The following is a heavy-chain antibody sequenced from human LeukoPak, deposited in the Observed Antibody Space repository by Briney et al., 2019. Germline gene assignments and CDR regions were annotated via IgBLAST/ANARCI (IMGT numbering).Heavy chain of an antibody. J-gene: IGHJ6*02. V-gene: IGHV3-30*18. CDR2: ISYDGSNK. CDR3: AKVGGPQNIVATGGYYYYGMDV. CDR1: GFTFSCYG. D-gene: IGHD5-12*01. Sequence: GGSLRLSCAASGFTFSCYGMHWVRQAPGKGLEWVAVISYDGSNKYYADSVKGRFTISRDNSKNTLYLQMNSLRAEDTAVYYCAKVGGPQNIVATGGYYYYGMDVWGQGTTVTVSS.